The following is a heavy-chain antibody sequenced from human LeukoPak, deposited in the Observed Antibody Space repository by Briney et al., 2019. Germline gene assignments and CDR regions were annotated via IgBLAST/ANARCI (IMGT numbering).Heavy chain of an antibody. CDR1: GDSVSRSGSY. CDR2: IYYSGRT. J-gene: IGHJ4*02. Sequence: SETLSLTCSVSGDSVSRSGSYWDWIRQPPGKGLEWIGTIYYSGRTYYSPSLRSRVTMSVDPSNNQFSLKLSSVTAADTAVYYCARAWIPQLAFDYWGQGTLVTVSS. V-gene: IGHV4-39*07. D-gene: IGHD6-13*01. CDR3: ARAWIPQLAFDY.